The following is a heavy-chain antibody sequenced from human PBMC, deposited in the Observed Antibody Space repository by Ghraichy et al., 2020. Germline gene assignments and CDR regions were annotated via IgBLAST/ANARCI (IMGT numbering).Heavy chain of an antibody. J-gene: IGHJ3*02. V-gene: IGHV4-39*02. CDR3: ARNIGNRYGFDI. CDR2: VSSTGRT. D-gene: IGHD4-23*01. Sequence: SQTLSLTCTVSGGSINSNDYWWVWIRQPPGKGPECMGGVSSTGRTYYSPSLGSRVAISVDTSKNHFSLKLSSVTAADTAIYFCARNIGNRYGFDIWGRGTVVTVS. CDR1: GGSINSNDYW.